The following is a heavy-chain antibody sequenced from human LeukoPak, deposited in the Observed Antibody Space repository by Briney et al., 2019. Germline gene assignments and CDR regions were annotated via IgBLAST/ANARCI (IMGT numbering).Heavy chain of an antibody. Sequence: GRSLRLSCAASGFTFSSYVMHWVRQAPGKGLEWVAVISYDGSNKYYGDSVKGRFTISRDNSKNTLSLQMNSLRAEDTAVYYCAKDISSSRYYYNGMDVWGQGTTVTVSS. J-gene: IGHJ6*02. CDR2: ISYDGSNK. CDR3: AKDISSSRYYYNGMDV. D-gene: IGHD6-6*01. CDR1: GFTFSSYV. V-gene: IGHV3-30*18.